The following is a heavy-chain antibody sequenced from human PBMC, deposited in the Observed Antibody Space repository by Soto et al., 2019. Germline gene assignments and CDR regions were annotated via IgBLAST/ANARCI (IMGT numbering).Heavy chain of an antibody. V-gene: IGHV1-69*13. CDR3: SSMGCTSCYIPRKYYYSSYGLDV. CDR2: IIPIFRKA. Sequence: SLKVACTVPGCTFSSYAISWVRHAPGQGREWMGGIIPIFRKANYAQKFQGRVTITPDEATSTAYMELSSLRSEDTTVYYCSSMGCTSCYIPRKYYYSSYGLDVWGQGTTVTV. CDR1: GCTFSSYA. J-gene: IGHJ6*02. D-gene: IGHD2-2*02.